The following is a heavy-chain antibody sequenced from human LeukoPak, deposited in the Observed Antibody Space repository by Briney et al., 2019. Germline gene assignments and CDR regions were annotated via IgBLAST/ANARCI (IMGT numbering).Heavy chain of an antibody. J-gene: IGHJ4*02. CDR2: IWYDGSNR. Sequence: PGGSLRLSCAASGFTFSSYGMHWVRLAPGKGLEWVAVIWYDGSNRYYADSVKGRFTISRDNSKNTLYLQMNSLRAEDTAVYYCARDSFSIDYWGQGTLVTVSS. CDR1: GFTFSSYG. V-gene: IGHV3-33*01. CDR3: ARDSFSIDY. D-gene: IGHD4-11*01.